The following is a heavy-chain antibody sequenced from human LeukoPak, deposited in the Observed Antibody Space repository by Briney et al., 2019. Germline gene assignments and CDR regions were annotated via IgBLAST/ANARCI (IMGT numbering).Heavy chain of an antibody. CDR2: INSDGSST. CDR3: XXXXXXXXXXXXXXXAXXXXDY. Sequence: XWMXWVRQAPGXXLXWVSRINSDGSSTNYADSVKGGFTISRDKAKNTLYMQMNSLRAEDTAGYYCXXXXXXXXXXXXXXXAXXXXDYWGQXTXVTVSS. J-gene: IGHJ4*02. CDR1: XW. V-gene: IGHV3-74*01.